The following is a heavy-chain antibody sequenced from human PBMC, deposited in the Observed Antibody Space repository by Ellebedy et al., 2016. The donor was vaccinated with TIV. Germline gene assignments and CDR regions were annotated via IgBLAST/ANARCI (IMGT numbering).Heavy chain of an antibody. CDR3: ARKSDTLLFAGGDC. V-gene: IGHV3-66*01. Sequence: PGGSLRLSCAASGFPVGSQFMSWVRQAPGRGPECVSIIYSTGTTDYADSVRGRFTISRDSAKNTLYLQMNSLRVEDTAVYYCARKSDTLLFAGGDCWGQGTLVTVSS. D-gene: IGHD3-16*01. CDR1: GFPVGSQF. CDR2: IYSTGTT. J-gene: IGHJ4*02.